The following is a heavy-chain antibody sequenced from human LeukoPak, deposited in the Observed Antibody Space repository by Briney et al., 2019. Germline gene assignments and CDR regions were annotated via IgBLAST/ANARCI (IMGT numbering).Heavy chain of an antibody. CDR3: ARDLPGTKVFDY. Sequence: GGSLRLSCAASGFTFSNYYMSWIRQAPGKGLEWVSYISSSGSTTFYADSVKGRITISRDNAKNSLSLQMHSLRAEDTAVYYCARDLPGTKVFDYWGQGTLVTVSS. V-gene: IGHV3-11*01. J-gene: IGHJ4*02. CDR2: ISSSGSTT. D-gene: IGHD1-1*01. CDR1: GFTFSNYY.